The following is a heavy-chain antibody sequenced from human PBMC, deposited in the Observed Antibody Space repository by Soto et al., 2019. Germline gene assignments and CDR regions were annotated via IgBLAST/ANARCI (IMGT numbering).Heavy chain of an antibody. J-gene: IGHJ6*03. Sequence: PGESLKISCKGSGYSFTSYWIGWVRQMPGKGLEWMGIIYPGDSDTRYSPSFQGQVTISADKSISTAYLQWSSLKASDTAMYYCARSRIAAAGTGDYYYYMDVWGKGTTVTVSS. CDR1: GYSFTSYW. CDR3: ARSRIAAAGTGDYYYYMDV. D-gene: IGHD6-13*01. CDR2: IYPGDSDT. V-gene: IGHV5-51*01.